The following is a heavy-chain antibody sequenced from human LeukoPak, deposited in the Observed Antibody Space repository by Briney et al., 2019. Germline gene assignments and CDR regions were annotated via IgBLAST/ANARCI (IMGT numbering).Heavy chain of an antibody. Sequence: QPGRSLRLSCAASGFTFSSYGMHWVRQAPGKGLEWVAVISYDGSNKYYADSVKGRFTISRDNSKNTLYLQMNCLRAEDTAVYYCAKDPHSSGWYYFDYWGQGTLVTVSS. CDR2: ISYDGSNK. CDR1: GFTFSSYG. V-gene: IGHV3-30*18. CDR3: AKDPHSSGWYYFDY. J-gene: IGHJ4*02. D-gene: IGHD6-19*01.